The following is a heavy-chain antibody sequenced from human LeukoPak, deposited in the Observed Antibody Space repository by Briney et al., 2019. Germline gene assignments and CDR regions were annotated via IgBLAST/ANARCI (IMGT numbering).Heavy chain of an antibody. J-gene: IGHJ3*02. V-gene: IGHV4-34*01. CDR2: INHSGST. Sequence: PSETLSLTCAVYGGSFSGYYWSWIRQPPGKGLEWIGEINHSGSTNYNPSLKSRVTISVDTSKNQFSLKLSSVTAADTAVYYCARTLPNYYDSSGHELGAFDIWGQGTMVTVSS. CDR1: GGSFSGYY. D-gene: IGHD3-22*01. CDR3: ARTLPNYYDSSGHELGAFDI.